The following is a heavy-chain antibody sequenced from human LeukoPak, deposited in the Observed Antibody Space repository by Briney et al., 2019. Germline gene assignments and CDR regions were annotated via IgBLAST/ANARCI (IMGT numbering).Heavy chain of an antibody. D-gene: IGHD3-10*01. CDR3: ARGLTKRHYYGSGSYYNRKPYYFDY. J-gene: IGHJ4*02. CDR1: GGSFSGYH. Sequence: SETLSLTCAVYGGSFSGYHWSWIRQPPGKGLEWIGEINHSGSTNYNPSLKSRVTISVDTSKNQFSLKLSSVTAADTAVYYCARGLTKRHYYGSGSYYNRKPYYFDYWGQGTLVTVSS. CDR2: INHSGST. V-gene: IGHV4-34*01.